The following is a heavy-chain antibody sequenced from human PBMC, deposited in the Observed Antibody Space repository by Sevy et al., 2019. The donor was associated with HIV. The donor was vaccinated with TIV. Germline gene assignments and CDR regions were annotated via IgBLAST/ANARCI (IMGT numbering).Heavy chain of an antibody. Sequence: GGSLRLSCVVSGFDIRSNYMSWVRQAPGKGLEWVSHIYAGGTAYYADSVKGRFTFSRDDSKNTVSLQMRSLRVEDSAVYYCASEYCSRGSSFFDHWGQGIQVTVSS. CDR3: ASEYCSRGSSFFDH. CDR1: GFDIRSNY. V-gene: IGHV3-53*01. J-gene: IGHJ5*02. CDR2: IYAGGTA. D-gene: IGHD2-15*01.